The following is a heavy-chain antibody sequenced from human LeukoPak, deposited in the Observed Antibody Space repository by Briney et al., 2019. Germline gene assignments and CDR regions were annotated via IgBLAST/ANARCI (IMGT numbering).Heavy chain of an antibody. CDR1: GGSISSYY. J-gene: IGHJ4*02. CDR3: ARDRGGRGDLDY. D-gene: IGHD3-10*01. Sequence: SETLSLTCTVSGGSISSYYWSWIRQPPGKGLEWIGYIYYSGSTNYNPSLKSRVTISVDTSKNQFSLKLSSVTAADTAVYYCARDRGGRGDLDYWGQGTLVTVSS. V-gene: IGHV4-59*01. CDR2: IYYSGST.